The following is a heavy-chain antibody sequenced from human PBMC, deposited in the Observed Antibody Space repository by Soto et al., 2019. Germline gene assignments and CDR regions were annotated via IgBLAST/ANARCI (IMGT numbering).Heavy chain of an antibody. J-gene: IGHJ4*02. V-gene: IGHV1-69*01. Sequence: QVHLVQSGAEVRKPGSSVKVSCNASRDTFNSYAITWVRQAPGQGLEWVGGIIPVLGTTKYAQKFQGRVTMTADESTSTAYMELSGLRSEDKAVYYCAAGGRDGYIKWGQGTQVTVSS. CDR2: IIPVLGTT. CDR1: RDTFNSYA. CDR3: AAGGRDGYIK. D-gene: IGHD5-12*01.